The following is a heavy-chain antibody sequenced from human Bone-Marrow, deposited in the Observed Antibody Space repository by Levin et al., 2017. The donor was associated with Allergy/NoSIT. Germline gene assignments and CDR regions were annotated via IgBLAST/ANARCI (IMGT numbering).Heavy chain of an antibody. CDR3: TTDREQLESPVYFYGMDV. J-gene: IGHJ6*02. CDR2: IKSKDDDETT. V-gene: IGHV3-15*01. D-gene: IGHD1-1*01. Sequence: GESLKISCAGSGFSFNDAWMSWVRQAPGMGLEWVGRIKSKDDDETTDYAGPVKGRFTISRDDSKNTLYLQMSGLKTEDTAVYYCTTDREQLESPVYFYGMDVWGQGTTVTVSS. CDR1: GFSFNDAW.